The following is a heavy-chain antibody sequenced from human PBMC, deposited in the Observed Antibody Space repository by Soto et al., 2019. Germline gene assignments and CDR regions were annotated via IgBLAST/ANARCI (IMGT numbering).Heavy chain of an antibody. CDR3: GREGQQLAQEKYYQFNGMDV. CDR1: GFTFSDYG. CDR2: ISGDNINS. J-gene: IGHJ6*02. D-gene: IGHD6-13*01. Sequence: QVQLVQSGAEVKKPGASVKVSCKASGFTFSDYGLSWVRQAPGQPLEWMGWISGDNINSKYPQKFHGRLTMTTDTSTATASMELRSLTSDDTAVYYCGREGQQLAQEKYYQFNGMDVWGQGTTVTVSS. V-gene: IGHV1-18*01.